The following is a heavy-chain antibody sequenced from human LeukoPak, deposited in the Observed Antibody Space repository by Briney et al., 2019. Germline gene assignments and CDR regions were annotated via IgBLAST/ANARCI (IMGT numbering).Heavy chain of an antibody. CDR1: GFIFGHHW. V-gene: IGHV3-7*01. D-gene: IGHD2-21*01. J-gene: IGHJ4*02. CDR2: IKEDGTMK. CDR3: ARRRVAKDL. Sequence: QTGGSLRLSCAASGFIFGHHWMSWVRQAPGKGLEWVANIKEDGTMKFYADSVKGRFTIPRDNVKKSLLLQMNSLRAEDMAVYYCARRRVAKDLWGQGTLVTVSS.